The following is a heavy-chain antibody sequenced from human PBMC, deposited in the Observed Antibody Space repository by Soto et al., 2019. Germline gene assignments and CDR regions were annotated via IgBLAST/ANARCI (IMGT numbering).Heavy chain of an antibody. V-gene: IGHV4-31*03. CDR3: ARLGGFYQAFDS. J-gene: IGHJ4*02. CDR1: GGSISSSSYY. D-gene: IGHD3-22*01. CDR2: IYYSGST. Sequence: SETLSLTCTVSGGSISSSSYYWGWIHQHPGKGLEWIGYIYYSGSTYYNPSLRSRVTISVDTSKNQFSLKLSSVTAADTAVYYCARLGGFYQAFDSWGQGALVTVSS.